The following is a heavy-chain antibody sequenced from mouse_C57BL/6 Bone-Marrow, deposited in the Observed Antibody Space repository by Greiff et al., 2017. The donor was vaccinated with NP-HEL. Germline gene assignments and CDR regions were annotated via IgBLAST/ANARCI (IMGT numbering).Heavy chain of an antibody. CDR3: ARNYYGRGDWYFDV. CDR2: INYDGSST. D-gene: IGHD1-1*01. V-gene: IGHV5-16*01. CDR1: GFTFSDYY. Sequence: EVKLQESEGGLVQPGSSMKLSCTASGFTFSDYYMAWVRQVPEKGLEWVANINYDGSSTYYLDSLKSRFIISRDNAKNILYLQMSSLKSEDTATYYCARNYYGRGDWYFDVWGTGTTVTVSS. J-gene: IGHJ1*03.